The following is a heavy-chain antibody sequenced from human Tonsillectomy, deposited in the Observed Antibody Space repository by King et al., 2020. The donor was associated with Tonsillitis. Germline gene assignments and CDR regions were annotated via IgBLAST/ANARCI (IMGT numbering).Heavy chain of an antibody. CDR2: ISAYNGNT. J-gene: IGHJ2*01. D-gene: IGHD3-3*01. V-gene: IGHV1-18*01. CDR3: ARDKKYFDFWSGYTQDFWYFDL. Sequence: VQLVQSGAEVKRPGASVKVSCKASGYTFTSYGISWVRQAPGQGLEWMAWISAYNGNTNYAQKLQGRVTMNTDTSTSTAYMELRSLRSDDTAVYYCARDKKYFDFWSGYTQDFWYFDLWGRGTLVTVSS. CDR1: GYTFTSYG.